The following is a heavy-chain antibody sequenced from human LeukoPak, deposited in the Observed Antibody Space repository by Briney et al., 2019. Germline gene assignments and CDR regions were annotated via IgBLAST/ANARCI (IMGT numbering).Heavy chain of an antibody. Sequence: GGSLRLSCTASGFTFGDYAMSWVRQAPGKGLEWVGFIRSKAYGGTTECAASVKGRFTISRDDSKSIAYLQMNSLKTEDTAVYYCTREGAYCGGDCYNDAFDIWGQGTMVTVSS. CDR3: TREGAYCGGDCYNDAFDI. D-gene: IGHD2-21*02. J-gene: IGHJ3*02. CDR1: GFTFGDYA. CDR2: IRSKAYGGTT. V-gene: IGHV3-49*04.